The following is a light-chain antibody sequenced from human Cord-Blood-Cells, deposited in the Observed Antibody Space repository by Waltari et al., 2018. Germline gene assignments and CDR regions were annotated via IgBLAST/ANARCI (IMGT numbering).Light chain of an antibody. CDR2: GNS. V-gene: IGLV1-40*01. Sequence: SVLTPPPSVSGASGKRVTLSCTGSSPNIGAGYHVHWYQQFPGPAPKLLIYGNSNRPSWVAYRFSGSKSGSYASLAITGRQDEDEADYYDQCYDSSLSGSVCGTGTKVTVL. CDR3: QCYDSSLSGSV. CDR1: SPNIGAGYH. J-gene: IGLJ1*01.